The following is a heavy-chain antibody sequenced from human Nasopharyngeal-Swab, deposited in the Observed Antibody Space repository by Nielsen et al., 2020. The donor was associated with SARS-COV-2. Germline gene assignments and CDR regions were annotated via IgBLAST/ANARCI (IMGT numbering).Heavy chain of an antibody. J-gene: IGHJ4*02. V-gene: IGHV1-46*01. CDR2: INPSGGRT. Sequence: WVRQYPGQGLEWMGIINPSGGRTSYAPRFQGRVTTTRDTSTSSVYMELSSLRSEDTAVYYCARGDYYDSSGYSQFWGQGTLVTVSS. CDR3: ARGDYYDSSGYSQF. D-gene: IGHD3-22*01.